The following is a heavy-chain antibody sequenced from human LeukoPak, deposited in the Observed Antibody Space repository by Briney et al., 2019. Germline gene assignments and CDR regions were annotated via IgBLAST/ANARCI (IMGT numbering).Heavy chain of an antibody. J-gene: IGHJ4*02. Sequence: PGGSLRLSCAASGFTFSSYEMNWVRQAPGKGLEWVSYISSSGTMIYYADSVKGRCTISRDNSKNTVYLQMNSLRAEDTAVYYCAKRLYDSSGYDYWGQGTLVTVSS. V-gene: IGHV3-48*03. CDR3: AKRLYDSSGYDY. CDR2: ISSSGTMI. D-gene: IGHD3-22*01. CDR1: GFTFSSYE.